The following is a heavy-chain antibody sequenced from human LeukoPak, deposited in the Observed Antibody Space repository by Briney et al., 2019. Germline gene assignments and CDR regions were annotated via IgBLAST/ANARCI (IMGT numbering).Heavy chain of an antibody. J-gene: IGHJ6*02. CDR2: ISYDGSHK. CDR1: GFTFSSYG. D-gene: IGHD6-13*01. V-gene: IGHV3-30*03. CDR3: ATEQQPNLYYYGMDV. Sequence: GGSLRLSCAASGFTFSSYGMHWVRQAPDKGLEWVAVISYDGSHKYYADSVKGRFTISRDNSKDTLYLQMNSLRAEDTAVYYCATEQQPNLYYYGMDVWDQGTTVTVPS.